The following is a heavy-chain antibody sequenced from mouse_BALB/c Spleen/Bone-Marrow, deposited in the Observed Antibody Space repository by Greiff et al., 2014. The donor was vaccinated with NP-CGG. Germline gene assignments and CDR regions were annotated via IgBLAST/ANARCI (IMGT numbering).Heavy chain of an antibody. V-gene: IGHV5-4*02. D-gene: IGHD1-1*02. Sequence: EVHLVESGGDLVKPGGSLKLSCAASGFTFSDFYMFWFRQTPEKRLEWVATISDGGTYTYYPDSVKGRFTISRDNAKNNLYLQMSSLKSEDTAMYYCARSGEGYGAMDYWGQGTSVTVSS. CDR2: ISDGGTYT. J-gene: IGHJ4*01. CDR1: GFTFSDFY. CDR3: ARSGEGYGAMDY.